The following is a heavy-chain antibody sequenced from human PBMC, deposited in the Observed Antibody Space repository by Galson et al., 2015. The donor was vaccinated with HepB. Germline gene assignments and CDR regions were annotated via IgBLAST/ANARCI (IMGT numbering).Heavy chain of an antibody. Sequence: LSLTCAVYGGSFSGYYWSWIRQPPGKGLEWIGEINHSGTTNYNPSLKSRVTISVDTSKNQFSLKLSSVTAADTAVYYCASYYDSSGYPSPFDYWGQGTLVTVSS. CDR1: GGSFSGYY. J-gene: IGHJ4*02. V-gene: IGHV4-34*01. CDR3: ASYYDSSGYPSPFDY. CDR2: INHSGTT. D-gene: IGHD3-22*01.